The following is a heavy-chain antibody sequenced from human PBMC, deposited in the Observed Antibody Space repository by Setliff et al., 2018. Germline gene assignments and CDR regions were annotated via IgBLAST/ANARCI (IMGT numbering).Heavy chain of an antibody. CDR2: SRYAENYQ. Sequence: GGSLRLSCAASGFTISYYAIHWVRQAPGKGLGRVAVSRYAENYQYYVDSVKGRFTISRDNAKNSLFLQMNSLRAEDTAMYFCARDRGGGLYDYWGQGTLVTVSS. J-gene: IGHJ4*02. D-gene: IGHD3-16*01. CDR1: GFTISYYA. V-gene: IGHV3-30-3*01. CDR3: ARDRGGGLYDY.